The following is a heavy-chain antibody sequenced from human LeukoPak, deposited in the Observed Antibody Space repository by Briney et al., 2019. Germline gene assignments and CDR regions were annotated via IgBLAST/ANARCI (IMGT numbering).Heavy chain of an antibody. CDR2: INHDGSET. V-gene: IGHV3-7*01. CDR3: AREGIYGSSSPPGY. D-gene: IGHD6-6*01. Sequence: GGSLRLSCAASGFTFSKYWMSWARQAPGKGLEWVANINHDGSETYYVDSVKGRFTISRDNANNSLFLQMISLRAEDTAVYYCAREGIYGSSSPPGYWGQGTLVTVSS. J-gene: IGHJ4*02. CDR1: GFTFSKYW.